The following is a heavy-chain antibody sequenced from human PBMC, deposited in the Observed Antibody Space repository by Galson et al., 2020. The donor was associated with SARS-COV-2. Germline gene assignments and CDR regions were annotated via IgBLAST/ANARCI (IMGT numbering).Heavy chain of an antibody. D-gene: IGHD4-17*01. CDR3: ARDPAPLYGDNYYYGMDV. CDR1: DGPMSSYY. V-gene: IGHV4-59*01. J-gene: IGHJ6*02. Sequence: ETSETLSLTCSISDGPMSSYYWSWIRQPPGKGLEWIGYLSYRGSATYNPSLRSRVTISVDLSKNQFSLKVTSVTAADTAVYYCARDPAPLYGDNYYYGMDVWGRGTTVTVSS. CDR2: LSYRGSA.